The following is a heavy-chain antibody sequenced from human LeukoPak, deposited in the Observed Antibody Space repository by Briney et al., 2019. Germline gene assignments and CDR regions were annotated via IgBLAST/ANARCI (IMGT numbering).Heavy chain of an antibody. J-gene: IGHJ6*03. D-gene: IGHD3-22*01. CDR1: GYTFTNYG. CDR3: ARVVGYYDSSGSTYYYYYYYMDV. CDR2: IIPIFGTA. Sequence: SVKVSCKASGYTFTNYGISWVRQAPGQGLEWMGGIIPIFGTANYAQKFQGRVTITADKSTSTAYMELSSLRSEDTAVYYCARVVGYYDSSGSTYYYYYYYMDVWGKGTTVTVSS. V-gene: IGHV1-69*06.